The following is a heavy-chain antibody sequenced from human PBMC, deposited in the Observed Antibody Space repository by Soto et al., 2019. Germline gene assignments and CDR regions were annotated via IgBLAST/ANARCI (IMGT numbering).Heavy chain of an antibody. CDR1: GFTFSSYA. J-gene: IGHJ4*02. Sequence: GGSLRLSCAASGFTFSSYAMHWVRQAPGKGLEWVAVISYDGSNKYYADSVKGRFTISRDNSKNTLYLQMNSLRAEDTAVYYCARVQPHGDYDYWGQGTLVTVSS. V-gene: IGHV3-30-3*01. D-gene: IGHD4-17*01. CDR3: ARVQPHGDYDY. CDR2: ISYDGSNK.